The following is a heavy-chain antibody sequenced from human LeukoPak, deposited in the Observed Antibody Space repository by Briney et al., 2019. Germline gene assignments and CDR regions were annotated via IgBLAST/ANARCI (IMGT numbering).Heavy chain of an antibody. V-gene: IGHV4-4*07. Sequence: SETLSLTCSVSGRSMSSYYWIWIRQSAGKGLEWIGRIQTSGYTNYNPSLKSRVSMSVDTSKNQVSLNLTSMTAADTAMYYCARDFIRGWFRGKTCFDPWGQGTLVTVSS. D-gene: IGHD6-19*01. CDR1: GRSMSSYY. CDR3: ARDFIRGWFRGKTCFDP. CDR2: IQTSGYT. J-gene: IGHJ5*02.